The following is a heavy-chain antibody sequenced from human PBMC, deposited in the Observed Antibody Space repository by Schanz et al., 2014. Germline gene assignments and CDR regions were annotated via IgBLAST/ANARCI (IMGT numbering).Heavy chain of an antibody. J-gene: IGHJ6*02. Sequence: VQLEQSGAEVKKPGSSVKVSCKASGGTFSSFGINWVRQAPGQGLEWMGRIIPSLGLAKYEQKFQDKVTITADTSTFTAYMDVSSLRSEDTAVYYCARDGGEVVRGVIEGVNHYYYGMDVWGQGTTVTVSS. CDR2: IIPSLGLA. CDR3: ARDGGEVVRGVIEGVNHYYYGMDV. D-gene: IGHD3-10*01. CDR1: GGTFSSFG. V-gene: IGHV1-69*04.